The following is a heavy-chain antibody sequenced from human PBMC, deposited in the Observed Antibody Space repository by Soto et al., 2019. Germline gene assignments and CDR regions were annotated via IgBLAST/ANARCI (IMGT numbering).Heavy chain of an antibody. CDR1: GFTFSNFA. Sequence: GGSLRLSCAASGFTFSNFAMTWVRQAPGKGLEWVSTISASGGNTYYADSMKGRFTISRANSKNTLYLQVNSLRAEDTAVYYCAKEYYSRYYYMDVWGKGTTVTVSS. V-gene: IGHV3-23*01. J-gene: IGHJ6*03. CDR2: ISASGGNT. D-gene: IGHD2-15*01. CDR3: AKEYYSRYYYMDV.